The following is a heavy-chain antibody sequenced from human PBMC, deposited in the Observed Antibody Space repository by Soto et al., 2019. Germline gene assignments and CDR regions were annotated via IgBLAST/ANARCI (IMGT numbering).Heavy chain of an antibody. CDR2: ISADNGVT. CDR3: ARRGVLPDY. Sequence: QVQLVQSGVEVKKPGASLKVSCKASGYTFTSYGITWVRQAPGQGLEWLGWISADNGVTNYAQKLQGRVTMTTDTSTTTAYMELRNLRSDDTAVYYCARRGVLPDYWGQGTLVTVSS. CDR1: GYTFTSYG. J-gene: IGHJ4*02. D-gene: IGHD3-10*01. V-gene: IGHV1-18*01.